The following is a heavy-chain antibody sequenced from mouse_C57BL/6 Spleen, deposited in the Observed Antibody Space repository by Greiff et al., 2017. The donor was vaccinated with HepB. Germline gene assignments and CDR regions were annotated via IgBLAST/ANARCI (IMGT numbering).Heavy chain of an antibody. CDR3: ARYPYDYDGGYYFDY. D-gene: IGHD2-4*01. J-gene: IGHJ2*01. CDR1: GFTFTDYY. CDR2: IRNKANGYTT. V-gene: IGHV7-3*01. Sequence: EVKLMESGGGLVQPGGSLSLSCAASGFTFTDYYMSWVRQPPGKALEWLGFIRNKANGYTTEYSASVKGRFTISRDNSQSILYLQMNALRAEDSATYYCARYPYDYDGGYYFDYWGQGTTLTVSS.